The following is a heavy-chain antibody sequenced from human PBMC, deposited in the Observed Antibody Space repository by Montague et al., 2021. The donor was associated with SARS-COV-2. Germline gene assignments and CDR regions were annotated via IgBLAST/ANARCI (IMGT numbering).Heavy chain of an antibody. CDR2: VYYSGTN. CDR1: GVSVNSGSHY. V-gene: IGHV4-61*01. J-gene: IGHJ4*02. Sequence: SETLSLTCSVSGVSVNSGSHYWSWISQPPGKGLEWIGYVYYSGTNKYNPSLQSRVSISLDTSNNQFSLSLRSVTSADSAVYSCAREARGYSYGVFPGFDYWGLGVLVTVSS. D-gene: IGHD5-18*01. CDR3: AREARGYSYGVFPGFDY.